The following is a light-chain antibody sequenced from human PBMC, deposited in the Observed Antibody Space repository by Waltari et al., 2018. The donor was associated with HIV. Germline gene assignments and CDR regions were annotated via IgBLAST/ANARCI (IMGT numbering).Light chain of an antibody. CDR3: LQYNNWPPWT. V-gene: IGKV3-15*01. Sequence: EVVMTQSPATLSVSPGESATLSCRASQSVTTKLAWYQQKPGQAPRLLIYGVSTRATGVPARFSGGGSGTEFTLTISSLQSEDFAVYYCLQYNNWPPWTFGQGTKVEIK. CDR1: QSVTTK. J-gene: IGKJ1*01. CDR2: GVS.